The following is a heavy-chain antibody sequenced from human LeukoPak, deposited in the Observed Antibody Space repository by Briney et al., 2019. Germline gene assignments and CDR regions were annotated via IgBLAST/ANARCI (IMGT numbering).Heavy chain of an antibody. J-gene: IGHJ4*02. V-gene: IGHV1-46*03. CDR3: ARYSYDFDY. CDR1: GYTFTSYY. Sequence: ASVKVSCKASGYTFTSYYMHWVRQAPGEGLEWMGIINPSGGSTNYAQKLQGRVTMTTDTSTSTAYMELRSLRSDDTAVYYCARYSYDFDYWGQGTLVTVSS. CDR2: INPSGGST. D-gene: IGHD5-18*01.